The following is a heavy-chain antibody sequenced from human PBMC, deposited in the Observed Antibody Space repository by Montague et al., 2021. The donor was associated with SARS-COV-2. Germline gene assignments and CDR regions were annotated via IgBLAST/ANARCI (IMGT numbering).Heavy chain of an antibody. J-gene: IGHJ5*02. CDR2: IYYSGST. D-gene: IGHD3-3*01. CDR1: GGSVSSYY. V-gene: IGHV4-59*02. Sequence: SETLSLTCTVSGGSVSSYYWSWIRQSPGKELQWLGYIYYSGSTDYNPSLKSRVTMSVDTSKNQLSLRLNSVTTADTAVYFCARAGGFYDYWSGYSSSAGFFDPWGQGILVTVSS. CDR3: ARAGGFYDYWSGYSSSAGFFDP.